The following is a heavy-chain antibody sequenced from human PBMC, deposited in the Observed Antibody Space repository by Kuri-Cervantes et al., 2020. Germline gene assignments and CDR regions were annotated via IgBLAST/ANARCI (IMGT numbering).Heavy chain of an antibody. CDR3: AKGLTGSSGYYFFLGGAFDI. D-gene: IGHD3-22*01. Sequence: GESLKISCAASGFTFDDYAMHWVRQAPGKGLEWVSAISGSGGSTYYADSVKGRFTISRDNSKNTLYLQMNSLRAEDTAVYYCAKGLTGSSGYYFFLGGAFDIWGQGTMVTVSS. V-gene: IGHV3-23*01. CDR1: GFTFDDYA. CDR2: ISGSGGST. J-gene: IGHJ3*02.